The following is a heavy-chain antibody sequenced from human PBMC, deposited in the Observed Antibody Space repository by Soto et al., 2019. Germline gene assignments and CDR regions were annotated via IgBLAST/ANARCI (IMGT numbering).Heavy chain of an antibody. CDR2: LIPIFGTA. V-gene: IGHV1-69*13. J-gene: IGHJ6*02. CDR1: GGTFSSYA. CDR3: VRDFFEEQEITNYYYFAMDV. D-gene: IGHD3-10*01. Sequence: SVKVSCKASGGTFSSYAISRVRQAPGQGLEWMGGLIPIFGTANYAPKFQGRVTITADECTSTAYMELSSLGSEDTAVYYCVRDFFEEQEITNYYYFAMDVWVQDTTVTVAS.